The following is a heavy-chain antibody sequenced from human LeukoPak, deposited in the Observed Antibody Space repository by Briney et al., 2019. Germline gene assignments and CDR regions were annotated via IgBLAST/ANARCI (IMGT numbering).Heavy chain of an antibody. D-gene: IGHD2-15*01. V-gene: IGHV3-23*01. CDR1: GFTFSSYA. CDR2: ISGSGGST. CDR3: AKFAQRYCSGGSCHPFDY. Sequence: SGGSLRLSCAASGFTFSSYAMSWVRQAPGKGVEWGSVISGSGGSTYYADSVKGRFTISRDNSKNTLYLQINSLRAEDTAIYHCAKFAQRYCSGGSCHPFDYWGQGTLVTVSS. J-gene: IGHJ4*02.